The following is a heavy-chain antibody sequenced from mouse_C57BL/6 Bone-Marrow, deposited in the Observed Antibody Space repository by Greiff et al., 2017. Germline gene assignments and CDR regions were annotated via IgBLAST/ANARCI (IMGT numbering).Heavy chain of an antibody. Sequence: QVQLKQSGAELVRPGTSVKMSCKASGYTFTNYWIGWAKQRPGHGLEWIGDIYPGGGYTNYNEKFKGKATLTADKSSSTAYMQFSSLTSEDSAIYYCARRIYYARAMDYWGQGTSVTVSS. D-gene: IGHD2-1*01. CDR3: ARRIYYARAMDY. CDR1: GYTFTNYW. V-gene: IGHV1-63*01. J-gene: IGHJ4*01. CDR2: IYPGGGYT.